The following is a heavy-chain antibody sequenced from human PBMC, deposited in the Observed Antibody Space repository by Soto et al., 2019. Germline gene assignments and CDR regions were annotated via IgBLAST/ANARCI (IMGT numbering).Heavy chain of an antibody. CDR1: VYSFNSYY. CDR2: INPSGGST. Sequence: ASVKVSCKASVYSFNSYYMHWVRQAPGQGLEWMGIINPSGGSTSYAQKFQGRVTMTRDTSTSTVYMELSSLRSEDTAVYFCARGSAAGRRVDYWGPGTLVTVSS. D-gene: IGHD6-13*01. V-gene: IGHV1-46*02. J-gene: IGHJ4*02. CDR3: ARGSAAGRRVDY.